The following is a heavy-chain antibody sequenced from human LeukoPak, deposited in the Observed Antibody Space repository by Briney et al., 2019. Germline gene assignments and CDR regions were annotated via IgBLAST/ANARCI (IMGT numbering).Heavy chain of an antibody. V-gene: IGHV4-59*08. D-gene: IGHD1-26*01. Sequence: SETLSLTCTVSGGSISSYYWSWIRQPPGKGLEWIGYIYYSGSTNYNPSLKSRVTISVDTSKNQFSLELSSVTAADTAVYYCARQMRGWELPTGAFDIWGQGTMVTVSS. CDR1: GGSISSYY. CDR3: ARQMRGWELPTGAFDI. CDR2: IYYSGST. J-gene: IGHJ3*02.